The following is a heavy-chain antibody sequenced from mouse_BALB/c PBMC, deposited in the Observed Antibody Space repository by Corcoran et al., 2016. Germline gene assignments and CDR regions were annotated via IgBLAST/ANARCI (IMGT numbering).Heavy chain of an antibody. CDR2: IDPANGNT. Sequence: EVQLQQSGAELVKPGASVKLSCTASGFNIKDTYMHWVKQRPEQGLEWIGRIDPANGNTKYDPKFQGKATITADTSSNTAYLQLSSLTSEDTAVYYCSRSMVTAYGGQGTVVTVSA. D-gene: IGHD2-1*01. CDR3: SRSMVTAY. CDR1: GFNIKDTY. V-gene: IGHV14-3*02. J-gene: IGHJ3*01.